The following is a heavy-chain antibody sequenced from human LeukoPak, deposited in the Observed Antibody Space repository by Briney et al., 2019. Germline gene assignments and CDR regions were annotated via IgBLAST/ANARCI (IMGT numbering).Heavy chain of an antibody. CDR2: ISSRSDYI. D-gene: IGHD3-9*01. V-gene: IGHV3-21*01. CDR1: GFTFSRYS. J-gene: IGHJ6*02. CDR3: ARDPGEGYFDWLSGSKNHGMDV. Sequence: PGGSLRLSCAASGFTFSRYSMNWVRQAPGKGLEWVSSISSRSDYIYYADSVKGRFTVSRDNAKNSLFLQMNSLRAEDTAVYYCARDPGEGYFDWLSGSKNHGMDVWGQGTTVTVSS.